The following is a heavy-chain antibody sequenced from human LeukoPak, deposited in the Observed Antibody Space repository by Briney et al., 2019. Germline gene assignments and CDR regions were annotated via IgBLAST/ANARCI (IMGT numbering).Heavy chain of an antibody. CDR3: ARVEVKYYYDSSGPIFDY. CDR2: INPNSGGT. Sequence: ASVKVSCKASGYTFTGYYMHWVRQAPGQGLEWMGWINPNSGGTNYAQKFQGRVTMTRDTSISTAYMELSRLRSDDTAVYYCARVEVKYYYDSSGPIFDYWGQGTLVTVSS. V-gene: IGHV1-2*02. J-gene: IGHJ4*02. D-gene: IGHD3-22*01. CDR1: GYTFTGYY.